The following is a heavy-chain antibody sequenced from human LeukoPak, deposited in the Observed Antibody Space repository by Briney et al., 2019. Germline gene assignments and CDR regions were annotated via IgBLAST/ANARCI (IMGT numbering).Heavy chain of an antibody. Sequence: PSETLSLTCTVSGGSISSDYWTWIRQSPGKGLEWIGYMDYTGTTKYNPALKSRISISVDTSKNQFSLKLSSVTAADTAVYYCAKRYCTNGVCYTEDAFDIWGQGTMVTVSS. J-gene: IGHJ3*02. V-gene: IGHV4-59*12. CDR1: GGSISSDY. CDR3: AKRYCTNGVCYTEDAFDI. CDR2: MDYTGTT. D-gene: IGHD2-8*01.